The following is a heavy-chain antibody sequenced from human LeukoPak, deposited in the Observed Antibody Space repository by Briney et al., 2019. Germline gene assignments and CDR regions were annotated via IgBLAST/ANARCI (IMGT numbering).Heavy chain of an antibody. V-gene: IGHV4-30-4*01. J-gene: IGHJ1*01. CDR2: IYYSGST. CDR1: GDSISSGDYY. D-gene: IGHD3-22*01. CDR3: ARGRYYDSSGLEYFQH. Sequence: PSETLSLTCTVSGDSISSGDYYWSWIRQPPGKGLEWIGYIYYSGSTYYNPSLKSRVTISVDTSKNQFSLKLSSVTAADTAVYYCARGRYYDSSGLEYFQHWGQGTLVTVSS.